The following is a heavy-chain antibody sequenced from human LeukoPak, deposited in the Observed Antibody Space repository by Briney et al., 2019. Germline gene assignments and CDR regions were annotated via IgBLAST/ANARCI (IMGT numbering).Heavy chain of an antibody. CDR2: INPDNGVT. V-gene: IGHV1-2*02. CDR1: GYTFTGYY. Sequence: GASVKVSCKASGYTFTGYYIHWVRQAPGQGLEWMGWINPDNGVTNYAQKFQGRVTITRDTSISTVYMELSRLRSDDTAVYYCARASGSYWWFDSWGQGTLVTVSS. J-gene: IGHJ5*01. D-gene: IGHD1-26*01. CDR3: ARASGSYWWFDS.